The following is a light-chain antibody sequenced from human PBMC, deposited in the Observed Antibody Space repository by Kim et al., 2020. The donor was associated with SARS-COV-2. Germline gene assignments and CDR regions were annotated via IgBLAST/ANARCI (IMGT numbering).Light chain of an antibody. Sequence: SPGERATLSCRASQSVSSNYLAWYQQKPGQAPRLRIYGASNRATGIPDRFSGSGSGTDFTLTISRLEPEDFAVYYCQQYGSSPLTFGGGTKVEIK. J-gene: IGKJ4*01. CDR3: QQYGSSPLT. CDR1: QSVSSNY. CDR2: GAS. V-gene: IGKV3-20*01.